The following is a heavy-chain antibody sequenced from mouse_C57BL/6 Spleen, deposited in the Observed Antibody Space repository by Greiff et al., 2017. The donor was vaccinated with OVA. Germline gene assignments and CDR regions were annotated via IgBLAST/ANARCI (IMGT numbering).Heavy chain of an antibody. Sequence: VQLQQPGAELVRPGTSVKLSCKASGYTFTSYWMHWVKQRPGQGLEWIGVIDPSDSYTNYNQKFKGKATLTVDTSSSTAYMQLSSLTSEDSAVYYCARRTRITTVVGGDYFDYWGQGTTLTVSS. V-gene: IGHV1-59*01. D-gene: IGHD1-1*01. CDR3: ARRTRITTVVGGDYFDY. CDR1: GYTFTSYW. J-gene: IGHJ2*01. CDR2: IDPSDSYT.